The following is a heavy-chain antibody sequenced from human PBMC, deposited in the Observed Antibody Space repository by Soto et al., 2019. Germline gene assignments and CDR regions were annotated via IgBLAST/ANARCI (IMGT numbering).Heavy chain of an antibody. CDR1: GFTLSSYW. V-gene: IGHV3-7*04. Sequence: PGGSLRLSCAASGFTLSSYWMSWGRQAPGKGREWVANINQEGRAKWYVDSVKGRFTISRDNAKKSLYLHMTSLRVEDTAMFYCARGDYHDTSGPFSDAFDIWGQGTMVTVSS. D-gene: IGHD3-22*01. CDR3: ARGDYHDTSGPFSDAFDI. J-gene: IGHJ3*02. CDR2: INQEGRAK.